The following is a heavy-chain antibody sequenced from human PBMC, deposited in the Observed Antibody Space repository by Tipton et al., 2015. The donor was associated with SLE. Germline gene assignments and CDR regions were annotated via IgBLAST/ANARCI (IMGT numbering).Heavy chain of an antibody. J-gene: IGHJ6*02. CDR3: ARDLVYSRALIRYYYGMDV. Sequence: SLRLSCTASGFIFSSYGMHWVRQAPGKGLEWVAVISYDGSNKYYADSVKGRFTISRDNSKNTLYLQMNSLRAEDTAVYYCARDLVYSRALIRYYYGMDVWGQGTTVTVSS. V-gene: IGHV3-30*03. CDR1: GFIFSSYG. D-gene: IGHD2-15*01. CDR2: ISYDGSNK.